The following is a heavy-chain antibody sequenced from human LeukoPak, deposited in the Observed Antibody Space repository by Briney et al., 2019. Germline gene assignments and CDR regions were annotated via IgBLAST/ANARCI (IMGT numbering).Heavy chain of an antibody. CDR1: GFTFSSYA. CDR2: ISGSGDNP. D-gene: IGHD3-10*01. V-gene: IGHV3-23*01. Sequence: GGSLRLSCAASGFTFSSYAMSWLRQAPGKGLDWVSTISGSGDNPYYADSVKGRFTISRDNAKNSLYLQMNSLRAEDTAVYYCARGALLGTDYWGQGTLVTVSS. CDR3: ARGALLGTDY. J-gene: IGHJ4*02.